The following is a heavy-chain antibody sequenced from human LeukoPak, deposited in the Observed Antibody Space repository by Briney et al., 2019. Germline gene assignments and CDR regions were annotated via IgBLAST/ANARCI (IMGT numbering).Heavy chain of an antibody. D-gene: IGHD3-16*02. Sequence: ASVKVSCKASGYTFTGYYIHWVRQAPGQGLEGMGWINPDNGVTNYAQKFQGRVTMTRDMSTTTDYMELSSLRSEDTAVYYCARDNSVGDIAWWFDPWGQGTLVTVSS. J-gene: IGHJ5*02. CDR1: GYTFTGYY. CDR2: INPDNGVT. V-gene: IGHV1-2*02. CDR3: ARDNSVGDIAWWFDP.